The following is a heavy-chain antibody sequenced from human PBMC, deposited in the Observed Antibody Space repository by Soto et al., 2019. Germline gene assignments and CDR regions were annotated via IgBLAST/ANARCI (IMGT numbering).Heavy chain of an antibody. J-gene: IGHJ4*02. D-gene: IGHD4-17*01. V-gene: IGHV4-59*06. CDR2: IYYSGST. CDR3: ARDIVDYGDSKAPVYFDY. Sequence: PSETLSLACTVSGGSISSYYWSWIRQHPGKGLEWIGYIYYSGSTYYNPSLKSRVTISVDTSKNQFSLKLSSVTAADTAVYYCARDIVDYGDSKAPVYFDYWGQGTLVTVSS. CDR1: GGSISSYY.